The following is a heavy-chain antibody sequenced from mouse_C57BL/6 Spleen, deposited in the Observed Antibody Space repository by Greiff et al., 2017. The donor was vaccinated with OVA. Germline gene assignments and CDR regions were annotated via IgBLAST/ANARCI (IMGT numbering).Heavy chain of an antibody. CDR3: ARYDGYYLWYFDV. CDR1: GYAFSSSW. CDR2: IYPGDGDT. J-gene: IGHJ1*03. Sequence: VQLQQSGPELVKPGASVKISCKASGYAFSSSWMNWVKQRPGKGLEWIGRIYPGDGDTNYNGKFKGKATLTADKSSSTAYMQLSSLTSEDSAVYFCARYDGYYLWYFDVWGTGTTVTVSS. D-gene: IGHD2-3*01. V-gene: IGHV1-82*01.